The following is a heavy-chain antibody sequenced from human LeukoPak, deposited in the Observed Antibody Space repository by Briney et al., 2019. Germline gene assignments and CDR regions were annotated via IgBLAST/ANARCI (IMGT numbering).Heavy chain of an antibody. D-gene: IGHD6-19*01. CDR1: GYTFTSYG. CDR2: ISAYNGNT. CDR3: ASSIAVAGTGLLVY. J-gene: IGHJ4*02. V-gene: IGHV1-18*04. Sequence: ASVKVSCKASGYTFTSYGISWVRQAPGQGLEWMGWISAYNGNTNYAQKLQGRVTMTTDTSTSTAYMELTSLRSDATAVHYCASSIAVAGTGLLVYWGQGTLVTVSS.